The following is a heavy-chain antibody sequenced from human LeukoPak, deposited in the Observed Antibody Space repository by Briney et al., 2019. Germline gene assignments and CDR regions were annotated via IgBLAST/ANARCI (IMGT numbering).Heavy chain of an antibody. CDR1: GYTFTSYD. CDR2: MNPNSGNT. J-gene: IGHJ5*02. CDR3: ARVSDTRGNWFDP. V-gene: IGHV1-8*01. Sequence: ASVKVSCKASGYTFTSYDINWVRQATGQGLEWMGWMNPNSGNTAYAQKFQGRVTMTRDTSINTAYMELSSLRSEDTAVYYCARVSDTRGNWFDPWGQGTLVTLSS.